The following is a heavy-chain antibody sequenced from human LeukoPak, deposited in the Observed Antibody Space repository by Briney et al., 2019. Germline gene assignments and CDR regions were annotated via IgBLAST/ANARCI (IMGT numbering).Heavy chain of an antibody. D-gene: IGHD5-18*01. CDR2: MKRDGGEK. CDR3: ASLDTAHPSGVH. J-gene: IGHJ4*02. V-gene: IGHV3-7*01. Sequence: GGSLRLSCEASTFTFTPGWMSWVRQAPGKGREWVAMMKRDGGEKHYVDSVRGRFTISRDNAKNSLYLQMDSLRDEYTAVYYCASLDTAHPSGVHWGQGTLVTVSS. CDR1: TFTFTPGW.